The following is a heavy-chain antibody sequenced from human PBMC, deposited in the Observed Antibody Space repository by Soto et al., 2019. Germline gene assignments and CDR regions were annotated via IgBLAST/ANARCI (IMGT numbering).Heavy chain of an antibody. CDR2: IRYDGSNK. Sequence: QVQLVESGGGVVQPGRSPRLSCAASGFTFSSYGMHWVRQAPGKGLEWVAVIRYDGSNKYYADSVKGRFTISRDKSKNTLYLQMNSLRAEDTAVYYCARYLYVWGSPIDYWGQGTLVTVSS. CDR1: GFTFSSYG. D-gene: IGHD3-16*01. V-gene: IGHV3-33*01. CDR3: ARYLYVWGSPIDY. J-gene: IGHJ4*02.